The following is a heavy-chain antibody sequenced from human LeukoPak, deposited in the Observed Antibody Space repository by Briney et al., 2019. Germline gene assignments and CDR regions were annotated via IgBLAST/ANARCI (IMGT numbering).Heavy chain of an antibody. J-gene: IGHJ4*02. V-gene: IGHV4-39*01. CDR1: GGSISSSSYY. Sequence: SETLSLTRTVSGGSISSSSYYWGWIRQPPGKGLEWIGSIYYSGSTYYNPSLKSRVTISIDTSKNQFSLKLSSVTAADTAVYYCARHYDILTDSRYFDYWGQGTLVTVSS. D-gene: IGHD3-9*01. CDR3: ARHYDILTDSRYFDY. CDR2: IYYSGST.